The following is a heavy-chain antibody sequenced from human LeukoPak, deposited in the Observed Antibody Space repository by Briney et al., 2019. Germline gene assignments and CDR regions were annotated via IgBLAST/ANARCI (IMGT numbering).Heavy chain of an antibody. Sequence: PGRSLRLSCAASGFTFSSYGMHWVRQAPGKGLEWVAVISYDGSNKYYADSVKGRFTISRDNAKNSLYLQMNSLRAEDTAVYYCVSYKSDWGGLDYWGQGTLVTVSS. CDR2: ISYDGSNK. D-gene: IGHD7-27*01. J-gene: IGHJ4*02. CDR3: VSYKSDWGGLDY. V-gene: IGHV3-30*03. CDR1: GFTFSSYG.